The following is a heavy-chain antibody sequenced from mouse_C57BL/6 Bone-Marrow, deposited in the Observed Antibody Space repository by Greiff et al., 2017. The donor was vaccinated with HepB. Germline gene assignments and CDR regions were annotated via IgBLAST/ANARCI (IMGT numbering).Heavy chain of an antibody. V-gene: IGHV5-6-3*01. CDR1: GFTFSSYG. J-gene: IGHJ2*01. CDR3: ARDDY. CDR2: INSNGGST. Sequence: EVQRVESGGGLVQPRGSLKLSCAASGFTFSSYGMSWVRQTPDKRLELVATINSNGGSTYYPDSVKGRFTISRDNAKNTLYLQMSSLKSEDTAMYYCARDDYWGQGTTLTVSS.